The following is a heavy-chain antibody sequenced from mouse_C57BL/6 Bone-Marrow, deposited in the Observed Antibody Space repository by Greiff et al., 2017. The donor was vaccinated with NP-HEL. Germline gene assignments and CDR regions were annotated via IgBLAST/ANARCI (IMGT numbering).Heavy chain of an antibody. CDR1: GYTFTSYW. V-gene: IGHV1-64*01. CDR2: IHPNSGST. J-gene: IGHJ1*03. Sequence: VQLQQSGAELVKPGASVKLSCKASGYTFTSYWMHWVKQRPGQGLEWIGMIHPNSGSTNYNEKFKSKATLTVDKSSSTAYMQLSSLTSEDSAVYYCARDPSTMVTPWYFDVWGTGTTVTVSS. D-gene: IGHD2-2*01. CDR3: ARDPSTMVTPWYFDV.